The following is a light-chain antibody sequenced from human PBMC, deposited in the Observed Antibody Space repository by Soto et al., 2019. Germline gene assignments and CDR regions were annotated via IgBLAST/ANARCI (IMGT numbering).Light chain of an antibody. CDR1: QSVTSGY. J-gene: IGKJ2*01. V-gene: IGKV3-20*01. Sequence: EIVLTQSPGTLSLSPGERATLSCRASQSVTSGYLGWYQQKPGQAPRLLIYGASSRATGISDRFSGSGSGTDLTLHISRLEPEDFAVYYCPQYATSPPMYTFGQGTKVEIK. CDR2: GAS. CDR3: PQYATSPPMYT.